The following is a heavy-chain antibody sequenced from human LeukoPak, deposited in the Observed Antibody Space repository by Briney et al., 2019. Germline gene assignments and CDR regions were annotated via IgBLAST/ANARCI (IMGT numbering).Heavy chain of an antibody. D-gene: IGHD4-17*01. CDR2: LNPNTGST. CDR1: GYTFSGYY. V-gene: IGHV1-2*02. CDR3: ARGGLTAVIPYFYYGMDV. Sequence: ASVTVSCKASGYTFSGYYMHWVRQAPGQGLEWMGWLNPNTGSTNYAHKFQGRVTMTTDTSISTAYMELNRLRSDDTAVYYCARGGLTAVIPYFYYGMDVWGQGTTVTVSS. J-gene: IGHJ6*02.